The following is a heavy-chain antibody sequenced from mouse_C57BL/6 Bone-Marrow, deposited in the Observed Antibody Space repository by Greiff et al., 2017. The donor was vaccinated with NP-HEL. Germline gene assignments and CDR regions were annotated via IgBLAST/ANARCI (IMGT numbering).Heavy chain of an antibody. J-gene: IGHJ1*03. V-gene: IGHV3-6*01. CDR1: GYSITSGYY. D-gene: IGHD1-1*01. Sequence: EVQRVESGPGLVKPSQSLSLTCSVTGYSITSGYYWNWIRQFPGNKLEWMGYISYDGSNNYNPSLKNRISITRDTSKNQFFLKLNSVTTEDTATYYCARTVTTGYFDVWGTGTTVTVSS. CDR2: ISYDGSN. CDR3: ARTVTTGYFDV.